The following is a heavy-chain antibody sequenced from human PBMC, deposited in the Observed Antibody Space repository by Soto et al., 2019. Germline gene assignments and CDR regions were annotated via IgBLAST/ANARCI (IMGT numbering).Heavy chain of an antibody. Sequence: GGSLRLSCSASGFTFSSYAMHWVRQAPGKGLEYVSAISSNGGSTYYADSVKGRFTISRDNSKNTLYLQMSSLRAEDTAVYYCVKAPMTTVTTGTYYYYYGMDVWGQGTTVTVSS. D-gene: IGHD4-17*01. CDR2: ISSNGGST. CDR3: VKAPMTTVTTGTYYYYYGMDV. J-gene: IGHJ6*02. V-gene: IGHV3-64D*08. CDR1: GFTFSSYA.